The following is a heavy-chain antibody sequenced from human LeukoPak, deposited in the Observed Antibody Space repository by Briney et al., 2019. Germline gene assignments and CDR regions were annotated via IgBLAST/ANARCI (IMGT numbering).Heavy chain of an antibody. CDR2: ISDVGSI. CDR1: GGSISSYY. J-gene: IGHJ4*02. D-gene: IGHD2-8*02. V-gene: IGHV4-59*08. CDR3: AGHHPRNTVDF. Sequence: SETLSLTCTVSGGSISSYYWSWIRQPPGKGLEWIAYISDVGSISYNPSLKSRVTISLDTSKNQFSLKLSSVTAADTAVYYCAGHHPRNTVDFWGQGTLVTVSS.